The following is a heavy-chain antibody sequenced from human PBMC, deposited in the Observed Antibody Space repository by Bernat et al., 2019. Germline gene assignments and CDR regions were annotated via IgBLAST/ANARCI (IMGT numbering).Heavy chain of an antibody. J-gene: IGHJ4*02. Sequence: QLQLQESGPGLVKPSETLSLTCTVSGGSISSSSYYWGWIRQPPGKGLEWIGSISYSGSTYYNPSLKSRVTISVDTSKNQFSLKLSSVTAADTAVYYCARHPAGYGDPYYYCDYWGQGTLVTVSS. V-gene: IGHV4-39*01. CDR2: ISYSGST. CDR1: GGSISSSSYY. D-gene: IGHD4-17*01. CDR3: ARHPAGYGDPYYYCDY.